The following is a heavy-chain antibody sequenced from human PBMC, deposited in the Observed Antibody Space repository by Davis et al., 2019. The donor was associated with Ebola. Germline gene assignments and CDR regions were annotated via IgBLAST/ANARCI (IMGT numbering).Heavy chain of an antibody. CDR2: VYYNGNT. CDR1: GASVSNPTYY. V-gene: IGHV4-61*01. CDR3: ARDSSGSPYGGLDV. Sequence: MPSETLSLTCTVSGASVSNPTYYWSWIRPSTGKGLEWIGYVYYNGNTNYSPFLKSRVYISIDTSKNQFSLMLNSVTAADTAVYYCARDSSGSPYGGLDVWGQGITVTVSS. J-gene: IGHJ6*02. D-gene: IGHD3-10*01.